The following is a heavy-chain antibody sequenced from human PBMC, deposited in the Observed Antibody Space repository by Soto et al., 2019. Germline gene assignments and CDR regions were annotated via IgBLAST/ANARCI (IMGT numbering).Heavy chain of an antibody. Sequence: EVEILESGGALVQPGGSLRLSCSVSGFTFSEYAMNWVRQAPGKGLEWISAVSGRGDGTFYADSVKGRFTISRDNFKKTVYMQMNSLTVDDKAVYYCAKDVEEVLPYYGMGVWGRGTTVTVSS. V-gene: IGHV3-23*01. CDR1: GFTFSEYA. CDR2: VSGRGDGT. J-gene: IGHJ6*02. CDR3: AKDVEEVLPYYGMGV.